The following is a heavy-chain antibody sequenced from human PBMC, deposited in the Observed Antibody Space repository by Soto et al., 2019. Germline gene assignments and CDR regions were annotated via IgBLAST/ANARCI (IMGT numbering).Heavy chain of an antibody. D-gene: IGHD1-1*01. CDR3: ARAAGSPLYKFDS. Sequence: PGGSLRLSCTASTFSLKDYYMTWIRQAPGTGLEWISYISNRGTYTHYADSVKGRFTISRDNAKNSVYLQMSSLSAEDTALYYCARAAGSPLYKFDSWGQGTQVTVS. CDR1: TFSLKDYY. CDR2: ISNRGTYT. V-gene: IGHV3-11*06. J-gene: IGHJ4*02.